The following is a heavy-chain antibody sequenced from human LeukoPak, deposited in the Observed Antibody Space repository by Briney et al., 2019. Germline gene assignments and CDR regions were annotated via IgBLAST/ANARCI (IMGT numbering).Heavy chain of an antibody. Sequence: PGGSLRLSCAASGFTFSSYSMNWVRQAPGKGLEWVSYISSSSSTRYYADSVKGRFTISRDNAKNSLYLQMNSLRAEDTAVYYCARGGYSGYDVNWFDPWGQGTLVTVSS. CDR2: ISSSSSTR. D-gene: IGHD5-12*01. CDR1: GFTFSSYS. J-gene: IGHJ5*02. V-gene: IGHV3-48*01. CDR3: ARGGYSGYDVNWFDP.